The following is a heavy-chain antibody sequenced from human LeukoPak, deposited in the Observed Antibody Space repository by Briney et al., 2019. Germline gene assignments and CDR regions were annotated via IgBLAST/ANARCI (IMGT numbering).Heavy chain of an antibody. V-gene: IGHV3-9*01. D-gene: IGHD6-13*01. CDR3: AKAKPPIATAGPFDY. CDR2: ISWKSGSI. Sequence: GGSLRLSCAASGFTFDDYAMHWVRQAPGKGLEWVSSISWKSGSIGYEDSVKGRFTISRDNAKNSLYLQMNSLRAEDTALYYCAKAKPPIATAGPFDYWGQGTLVTVSS. J-gene: IGHJ4*02. CDR1: GFTFDDYA.